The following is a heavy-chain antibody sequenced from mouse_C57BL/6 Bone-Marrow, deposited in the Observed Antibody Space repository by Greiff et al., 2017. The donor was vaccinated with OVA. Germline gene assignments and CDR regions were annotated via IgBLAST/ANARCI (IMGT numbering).Heavy chain of an antibody. CDR2: IDPSDSYT. CDR1: GYTFTSYW. J-gene: IGHJ2*01. CDR3: ARLDYDGSDDFDY. V-gene: IGHV1-69*01. D-gene: IGHD1-1*01. Sequence: QVQLQQPGAELVMPGASVKLSCKASGYTFTSYWMHWVKQRPGQGLEWIGEIDPSDSYTNYNQKFKGKSTLTVDTSSSTANMQLSSLTSEDSAVYYCARLDYDGSDDFDYWGQGTTLTVSS.